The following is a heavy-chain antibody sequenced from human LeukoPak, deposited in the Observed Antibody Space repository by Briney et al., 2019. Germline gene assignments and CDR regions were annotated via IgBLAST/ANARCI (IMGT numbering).Heavy chain of an antibody. V-gene: IGHV1-69*04. CDR3: ARDRRVAGTWDDAFDI. CDR2: ITPILGIA. CDR1: GGTFSSYA. J-gene: IGHJ3*02. D-gene: IGHD2-15*01. Sequence: SVKVSCKASGGTFSSYAINWVRQAPGQGLEWMGRITPILGIANYAQKFQGRVTITADKSASTAYMELSSLRSDDTAVYYCARDRRVAGTWDDAFDIWGQGTMVTVSS.